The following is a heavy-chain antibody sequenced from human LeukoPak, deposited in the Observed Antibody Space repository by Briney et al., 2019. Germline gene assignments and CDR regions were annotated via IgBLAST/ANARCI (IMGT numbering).Heavy chain of an antibody. CDR2: NYWDDDK. CDR3: AHSMWQLAPNWFDP. CDR1: GFSLSTSGVG. Sequence: SGPTLVKPTQTLTLTCTFSGFSLSTSGVGVGWIRQPPGKALEWLALNYWDDDKRYSPSLKSRLTITKDTSKNQVVLTMTNMDPVDTATYYCAHSMWQLAPNWFDPWGQGTLVTVSS. D-gene: IGHD6-13*01. J-gene: IGHJ5*02. V-gene: IGHV2-5*02.